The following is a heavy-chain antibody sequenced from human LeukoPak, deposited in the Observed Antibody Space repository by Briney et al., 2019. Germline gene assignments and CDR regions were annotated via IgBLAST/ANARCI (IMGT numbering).Heavy chain of an antibody. J-gene: IGHJ4*02. CDR2: MNPNSGNT. Sequence: ASVKVSCKASGYTFTSYDINWVRQATGQGLEWMGWMNPNSGNTNYAQKFQARLTMTRNTSISTAYMELSSLRSEDTAVYYCARDQKSSGCISYWGQGTLVTVSS. CDR3: ARDQKSSGCISY. D-gene: IGHD6-19*01. CDR1: GYTFTSYD. V-gene: IGHV1-8*01.